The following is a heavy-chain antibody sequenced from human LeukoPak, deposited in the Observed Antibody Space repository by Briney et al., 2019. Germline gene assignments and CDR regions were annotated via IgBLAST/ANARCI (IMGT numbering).Heavy chain of an antibody. D-gene: IGHD6-13*01. CDR3: ARNLQQLVHLFDY. J-gene: IGHJ4*02. CDR1: GGSISSGGYY. V-gene: IGHV4-31*03. CDR2: IYYSGST. Sequence: SETLSLTCTVSGGSISSGGYYWSWLRQHPGKGLEWIGYIYYSGSTYYNPSLKSRVTISVDTSKNQFSLKLSSVTAADTAVYYCARNLQQLVHLFDYWGQGTLVTVSS.